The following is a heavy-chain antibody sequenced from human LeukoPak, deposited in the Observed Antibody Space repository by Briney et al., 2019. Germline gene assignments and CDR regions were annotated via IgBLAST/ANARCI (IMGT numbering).Heavy chain of an antibody. CDR2: ISGSGGST. CDR3: ARGGELLRPADY. CDR1: GFTFSSYA. D-gene: IGHD1-26*01. Sequence: GGSLRLSCAASGFTFSSYAMSWVRQAPGKGLEWVSAISGSGGSTYYADSVKGRFTISRDNSKNSLYLQMNNLRAEDTAVYYCARGGELLRPADYWGQGTLVTVSS. J-gene: IGHJ4*02. V-gene: IGHV3-23*01.